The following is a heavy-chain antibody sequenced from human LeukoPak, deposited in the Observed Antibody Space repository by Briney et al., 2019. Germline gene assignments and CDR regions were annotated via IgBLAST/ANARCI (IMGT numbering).Heavy chain of an antibody. CDR2: IYYSGGT. D-gene: IGHD7-27*01. Sequence: SETLSLTCTVSGGSINYYYWMWIRQPPGKGLEWIGYIYYSGGTHYNPSLKSRVTMSVDTSKNQFSLKLTAVTAADTAVYYCARETPGAGHFDYWGQGSLVTVSS. CDR1: GGSINYYY. J-gene: IGHJ4*02. V-gene: IGHV4-59*01. CDR3: ARETPGAGHFDY.